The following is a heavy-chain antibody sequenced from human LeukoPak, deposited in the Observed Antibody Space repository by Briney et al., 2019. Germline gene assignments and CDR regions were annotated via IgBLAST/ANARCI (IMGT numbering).Heavy chain of an antibody. CDR1: GGSISSGGYY. V-gene: IGHV4-31*03. D-gene: IGHD3-9*01. J-gene: IGHJ6*02. CDR3: ARDNYDILTAYGMDV. CDR2: IYNSGST. Sequence: SQTLSLTCTVSGGSISSGGYYWSWLRQHPGKGLEWIGYIYNSGSTYYNPSLKSRVTISVDTSKNQFSLKLSSVTAADTAVYYCARDNYDILTAYGMDVWGQGTTVTVSS.